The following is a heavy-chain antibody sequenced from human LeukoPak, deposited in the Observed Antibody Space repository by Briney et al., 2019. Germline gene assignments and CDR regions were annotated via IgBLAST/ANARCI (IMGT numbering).Heavy chain of an antibody. CDR1: GFTFSSYW. D-gene: IGHD2-2*01. J-gene: IGHJ4*02. Sequence: GGSLRLSCAASGFTFSSYWMSWVRQAPGKGLEWVSLIRDKAYGGTTEYAASVKGRFTISRDDSKNIAYLQVNSLKTEDTAVYYCTRDCSSTNCFVDYWGQGTLVTVSS. CDR3: TRDCSSTNCFVDY. V-gene: IGHV3-49*04. CDR2: IRDKAYGGTT.